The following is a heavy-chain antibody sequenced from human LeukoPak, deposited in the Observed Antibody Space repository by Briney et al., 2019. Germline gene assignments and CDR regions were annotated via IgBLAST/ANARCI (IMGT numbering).Heavy chain of an antibody. CDR3: AREIVPRPVGANSGAFDI. CDR2: ISGSGNTL. Sequence: PGGSLRLSCAASGLCFIDAWLMWFGQAPGKGLELVSSISGSGNTLYYADSVKGRFTISRDNAKNSLYLQMNSLRAEDTAVYYCAREIVPRPVGANSGAFDIWGHGTMVTVSS. D-gene: IGHD1-26*01. V-gene: IGHV3-11*04. J-gene: IGHJ3*02. CDR1: GLCFIDAW.